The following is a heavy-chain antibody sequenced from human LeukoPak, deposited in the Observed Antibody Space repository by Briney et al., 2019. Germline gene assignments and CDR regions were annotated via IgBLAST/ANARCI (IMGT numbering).Heavy chain of an antibody. D-gene: IGHD4-17*01. Sequence: GGSLRLSCAASGFTFRNYAMSWVRQAPGQGLEWVSSISASGSSTYSADSVKGRFTIYRDNSKNTVSLQMNSLRAEDTARYYCATNYGDYVNWFDPWGQGTRVTVS. CDR3: ATNYGDYVNWFDP. CDR1: GFTFRNYA. CDR2: ISASGSST. V-gene: IGHV3-23*01. J-gene: IGHJ5*02.